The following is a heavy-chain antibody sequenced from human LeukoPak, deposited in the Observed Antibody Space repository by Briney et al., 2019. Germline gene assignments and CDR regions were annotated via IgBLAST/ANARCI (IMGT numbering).Heavy chain of an antibody. J-gene: IGHJ4*02. CDR2: ISGSGGST. Sequence: GGSLRLSCAASGFTFSSYAMSWVRQAPGKGLEWVSAISGSGGSTYYADSVKGRFTISRDNSKNTLYLQMNSLRAEDTAVYYCAKGLTMIVVRDGYYFDYWGQGTLVTVSS. V-gene: IGHV3-23*01. CDR3: AKGLTMIVVRDGYYFDY. D-gene: IGHD3-22*01. CDR1: GFTFSSYA.